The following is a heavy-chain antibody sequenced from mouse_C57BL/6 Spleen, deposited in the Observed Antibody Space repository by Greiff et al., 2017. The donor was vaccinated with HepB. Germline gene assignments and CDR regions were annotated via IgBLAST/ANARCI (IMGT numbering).Heavy chain of an antibody. CDR3: ERHGAQEYFDY. D-gene: IGHD3-2*02. CDR2: ISSGSSYT. CDR1: GFTFSSYG. V-gene: IGHV5-6*01. J-gene: IGHJ2*01. Sequence: EVKLVESGGDLVKPGGSLKLSCAASGFTFSSYGMSWVRQTPDKRLEWVATISSGSSYTYYPDSVKGRFTIARDNAKNTLYLQMSSLKSEDTAMYSCERHGAQEYFDYWGQGTTLTVSS.